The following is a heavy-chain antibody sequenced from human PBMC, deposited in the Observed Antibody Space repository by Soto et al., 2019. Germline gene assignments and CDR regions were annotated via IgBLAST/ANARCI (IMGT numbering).Heavy chain of an antibody. V-gene: IGHV3-30*18. CDR1: GFMFSRSG. D-gene: IGHD6-19*01. CDR2: IGYDGMNK. CDR3: AKDWDEAQWPHAGDQ. Sequence: QEELVESGGGVVQPGRSLRLSCSVSGFMFSRSGMHWFRQAPGRGLEWVAVIGYDGMNKYYGVSVKGRFTISRDNSRKTMDMQMNSLRIEDTGIYYCAKDWDEAQWPHAGDQWCQGTLVIVSS. J-gene: IGHJ5*02.